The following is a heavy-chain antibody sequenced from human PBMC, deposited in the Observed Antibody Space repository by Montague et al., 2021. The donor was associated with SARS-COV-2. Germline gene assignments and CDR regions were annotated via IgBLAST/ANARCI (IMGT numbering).Heavy chain of an antibody. J-gene: IGHJ4*02. CDR1: SDSINSYY. D-gene: IGHD4/OR15-4a*01. Sequence: SETLSLTCTVSSDSINSYYWGWIRQPPGKRPEWPGYAYSSGTTNYNPSLNSRIAISVDTSKNQFSLRLDSVTAADTAIYYCATLTQSNGDFWGQGALVTVS. CDR3: ATLTQSNGDF. CDR2: AYSSGTT. V-gene: IGHV4-4*08.